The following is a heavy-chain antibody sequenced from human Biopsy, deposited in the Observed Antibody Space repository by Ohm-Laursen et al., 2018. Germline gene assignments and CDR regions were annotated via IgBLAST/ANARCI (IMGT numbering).Heavy chain of an antibody. V-gene: IGHV3-7*01. CDR3: ARPKSRRALDV. J-gene: IGHJ3*01. CDR1: GFTFADYW. CDR2: IKQDGSEK. D-gene: IGHD2-2*01. Sequence: GSLRLSCSASGFTFADYWMNWVRRAPGKGLEWVANIKQDGSEKNYVDSVKGRFTTTRDNANNSLYLQMNSLRVEDTAVYYCARPKSRRALDVWGQGTMVTVSS.